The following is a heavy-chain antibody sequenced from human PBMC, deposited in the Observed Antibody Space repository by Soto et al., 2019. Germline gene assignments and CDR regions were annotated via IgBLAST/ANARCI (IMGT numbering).Heavy chain of an antibody. CDR1: GLTFRDYY. CDR3: ARSCSSTSCYAHWFDP. V-gene: IGHV3-11*06. CDR2: ISSSSSYT. Sequence: GSLRLSGAASGLTFRDYYMSGIRQAPGKGLEWVSYISSSSSYTNYADSVKGRFTISRDNAKNSLYLQMNSLRAEDTAVYYCARSCSSTSCYAHWFDPWGQGTLVTVSS. J-gene: IGHJ5*02. D-gene: IGHD2-2*01.